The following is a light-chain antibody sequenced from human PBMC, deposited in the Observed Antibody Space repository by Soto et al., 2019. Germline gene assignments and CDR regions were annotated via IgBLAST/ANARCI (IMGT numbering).Light chain of an antibody. CDR2: DVS. CDR3: CSYAGSRYV. J-gene: IGLJ1*01. Sequence: QSVLTQPRSVSGSPGQSVTISCTGTSSDVGGYNYVSWYQQHPGKAPKLMIYDVSKRPSGVPDRFSGSKSGNTASLTISGLQAEDEADYYCCSYAGSRYVFGTGTKVTVL. V-gene: IGLV2-11*01. CDR1: SSDVGGYNY.